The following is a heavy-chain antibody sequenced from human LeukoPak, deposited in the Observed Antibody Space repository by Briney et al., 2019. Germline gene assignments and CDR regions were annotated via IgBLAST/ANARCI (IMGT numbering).Heavy chain of an antibody. CDR3: ARSVVAGTGGYYYGMDV. D-gene: IGHD6-19*01. V-gene: IGHV3-21*01. Sequence: PGGSLRLSCAASGFTVSGNYMSWVRQAPGKGLEWVSSISSSSSYIYYADSVKGRFTISRDNAKNSLYLQMNSLRAEDTAVYYCARSVVAGTGGYYYGMDVWGQGTTVTVSS. CDR1: GFTVSGNY. J-gene: IGHJ6*02. CDR2: ISSSSSYI.